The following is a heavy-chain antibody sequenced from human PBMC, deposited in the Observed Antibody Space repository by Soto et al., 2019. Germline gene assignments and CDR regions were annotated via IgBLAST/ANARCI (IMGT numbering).Heavy chain of an antibody. CDR3: ARGGMYYYDSSGYYYGNNAFDI. Sequence: GASVKVSFKASGGTFSSYAISWGRQAPGQGLEGKGGIIPIFGTANYAQKFQGRVTITADESTSTAYMELSSLRSEDTAVYYCARGGMYYYDSSGYYYGNNAFDIWGQGTMVTVSS. J-gene: IGHJ3*02. CDR2: IIPIFGTA. V-gene: IGHV1-69*13. CDR1: GGTFSSYA. D-gene: IGHD3-22*01.